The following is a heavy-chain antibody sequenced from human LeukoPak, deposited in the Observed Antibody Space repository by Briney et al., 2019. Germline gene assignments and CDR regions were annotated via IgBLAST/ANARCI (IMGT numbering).Heavy chain of an antibody. CDR1: GFXFSTYG. D-gene: IGHD4-17*01. CDR3: ARDGDFEKPFFDY. CDR2: IWYDGSKK. J-gene: IGHJ4*02. V-gene: IGHV3-33*01. Sequence: PGGSLRLSCAASGFXFSTYGIHWVRQAPGKGLEWVAVIWYDGSKKYYADSVKGRFTISRDNSKNTLYLQMNSLRAEDTAVYYCARDGDFEKPFFDYWGQGTLVTVSS.